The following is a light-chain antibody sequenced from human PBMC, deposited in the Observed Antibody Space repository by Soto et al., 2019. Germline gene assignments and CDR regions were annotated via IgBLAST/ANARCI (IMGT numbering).Light chain of an antibody. Sequence: QSVLTQPASVSGSPGQSITISCTGTISDVGGYNYVSWYQQHPGKAPKLMISEVSKRPSGVSNRFSGSKSGNTASLTISGLQAEDEADYYCSSYTTSTLYVFGTGTQLTVL. CDR2: EVS. CDR3: SSYTTSTLYV. CDR1: ISDVGGYNY. J-gene: IGLJ1*01. V-gene: IGLV2-14*01.